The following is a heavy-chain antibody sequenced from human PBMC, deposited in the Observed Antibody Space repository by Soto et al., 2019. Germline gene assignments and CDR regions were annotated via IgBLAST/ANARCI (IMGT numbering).Heavy chain of an antibody. CDR2: IYYSGST. CDR3: ARLRYSSSSGAPFDY. Sequence: SETLSLTCTVSGGSISSGDYYWSWVRQPPGKGLEWIGYIYYSGSTYYNPSLKSRVTISVDTSKNQFSLKLSSVTAAGTAVYYCARLRYSSSSGAPFDYWGQGTLVTVSS. D-gene: IGHD6-6*01. J-gene: IGHJ4*02. V-gene: IGHV4-30-4*01. CDR1: GGSISSGDYY.